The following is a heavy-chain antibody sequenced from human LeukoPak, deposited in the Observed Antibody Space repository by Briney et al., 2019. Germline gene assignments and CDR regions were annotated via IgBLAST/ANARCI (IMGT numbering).Heavy chain of an antibody. CDR3: AKAGYCGGDCYWEDAFDI. Sequence: GGSLRLSCAASGFTFSSYAMSWVRQAPGKGLEWVSAISGSGGSTYYADSAKGRFTISRDNSKNTLYLQMNSLRAEDTAVYYCAKAGYCGGDCYWEDAFDIWGQGTMVTVSS. D-gene: IGHD2-21*02. CDR2: ISGSGGST. J-gene: IGHJ3*02. CDR1: GFTFSSYA. V-gene: IGHV3-23*01.